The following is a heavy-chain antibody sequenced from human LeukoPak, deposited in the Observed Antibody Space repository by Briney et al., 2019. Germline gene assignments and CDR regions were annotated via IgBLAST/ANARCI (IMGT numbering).Heavy chain of an antibody. Sequence: PSETLSLTCTVSGGSISSYCWSWIRQPPGKGLEWVGYIYYSGSTNYNPSLKSRITISADTAGNQFSLWLSSVTAADTAVYYCARKISYIAVFDYWCQGTLGAVSS. CDR2: IYYSGST. CDR1: GGSISSYC. CDR3: ARKISYIAVFDY. J-gene: IGHJ4*02. V-gene: IGHV4-59*01. D-gene: IGHD2-15*01.